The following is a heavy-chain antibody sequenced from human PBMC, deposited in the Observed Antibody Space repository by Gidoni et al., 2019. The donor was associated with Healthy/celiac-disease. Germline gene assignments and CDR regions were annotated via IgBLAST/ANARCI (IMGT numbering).Heavy chain of an antibody. J-gene: IGHJ5*02. CDR1: GGSVSSGSYY. D-gene: IGHD6-19*01. CDR3: ARTAGGAYGWFDP. V-gene: IGHV4-61*01. Sequence: QVQLQESGPGLVKPSETLSLTCTVSGGSVSSGSYYWSWIRQPPGKGLEWIGYIYYSGSTNYNPSLKSRVTISVDTSKNQFSLKLSSVTAADTAVYYCARTAGGAYGWFDPRGQGTLVTVSS. CDR2: IYYSGST.